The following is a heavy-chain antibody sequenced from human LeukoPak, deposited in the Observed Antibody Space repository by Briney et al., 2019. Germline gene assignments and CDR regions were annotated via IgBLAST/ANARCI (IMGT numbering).Heavy chain of an antibody. V-gene: IGHV4-59*01. J-gene: IGHJ6*02. Sequence: SSETLSLTCTVSGDSMKSYYWTWIRQPPGKGLEWIGYIYYTGSTNYNPSLKSRVTISVDTSKNQFSLKLSSVTAADTAVYYCAKEREYCSSGSCHYDLDVWGQGTTVTVSS. CDR3: AKEREYCSSGSCHYDLDV. CDR2: IYYTGST. D-gene: IGHD2-15*01. CDR1: GDSMKSYY.